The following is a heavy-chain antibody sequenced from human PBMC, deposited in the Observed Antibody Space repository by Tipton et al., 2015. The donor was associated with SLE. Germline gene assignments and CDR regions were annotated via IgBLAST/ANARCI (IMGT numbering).Heavy chain of an antibody. V-gene: IGHV4-59*01. Sequence: TLSLTCIVTGGSISSYYWSWIRQPPGKGLEWIGYIYHSGSTNYNPSLESRVTISIDTSNNQFSLKMSSATAADTAVYYCASGYCSSASCYAFDIWGQGTMVTVSS. CDR2: IYHSGST. D-gene: IGHD2-2*03. J-gene: IGHJ3*02. CDR3: ASGYCSSASCYAFDI. CDR1: GGSISSYY.